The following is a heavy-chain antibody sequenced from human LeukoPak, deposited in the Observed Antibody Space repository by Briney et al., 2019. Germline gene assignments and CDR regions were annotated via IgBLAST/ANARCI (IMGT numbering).Heavy chain of an antibody. J-gene: IGHJ4*02. CDR2: IIPIFGTA. CDR1: GGIFSSYA. CDR3: ARGYCSGGSCYTLGTNFDY. V-gene: IGHV1-69*01. Sequence: SVKVSCKASGGIFSSYAISWVRQAPGQGLEWMGGIIPIFGTANYAQRFQGRVTITADESTSTAYMELSSLRSEDTAVYYCARGYCSGGSCYTLGTNFDYWGQGTLVTVSS. D-gene: IGHD2-15*01.